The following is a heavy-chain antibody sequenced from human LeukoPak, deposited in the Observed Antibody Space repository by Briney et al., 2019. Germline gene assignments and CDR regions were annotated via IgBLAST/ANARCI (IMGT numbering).Heavy chain of an antibody. CDR1: GFTFSSYS. CDR2: ISSSSSYI. CDR3: ARAGYYDSSNFDY. V-gene: IGHV3-21*01. J-gene: IGHJ4*02. Sequence: PGRSLRLSCAASGFTFSSYSMNWVRQAPGKGLEWVSSISSSSSYIYYADSVKGRFTISRDNAKNSLYLQMNSLRAEDTAVYYCARAGYYDSSNFDYWGQGTLVTVSS. D-gene: IGHD3-22*01.